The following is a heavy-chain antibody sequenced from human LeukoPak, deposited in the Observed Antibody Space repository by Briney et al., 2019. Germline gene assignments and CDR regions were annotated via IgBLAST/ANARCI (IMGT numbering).Heavy chain of an antibody. V-gene: IGHV3-48*01. Sequence: GGSLRLSCAASGFTFSSYSMKWVRQAPGKGLDWLSYISSGSSTIYYADSVKGRFTISRDNSKNTLYLQMNSLRAEDTAVYYCAKAGIVVVPAAVFDYWGQGTLVTVSS. D-gene: IGHD2-2*01. J-gene: IGHJ4*02. CDR3: AKAGIVVVPAAVFDY. CDR1: GFTFSSYS. CDR2: ISSGSSTI.